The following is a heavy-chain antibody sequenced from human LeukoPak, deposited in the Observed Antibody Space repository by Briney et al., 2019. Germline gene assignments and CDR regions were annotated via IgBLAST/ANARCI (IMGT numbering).Heavy chain of an antibody. CDR3: AKFTVAGKFYYFDY. Sequence: PGGSLRLSCAASGFTVSSNYMSWVRQAPGKGLEWVSVIYSGGSTYYADSVKGRFTISRDNSKNTLYLQMNSLRAEDTAVYYCAKFTVAGKFYYFDYWGQGTLVTVSS. CDR2: IYSGGST. V-gene: IGHV3-53*01. J-gene: IGHJ4*02. CDR1: GFTVSSNY. D-gene: IGHD6-19*01.